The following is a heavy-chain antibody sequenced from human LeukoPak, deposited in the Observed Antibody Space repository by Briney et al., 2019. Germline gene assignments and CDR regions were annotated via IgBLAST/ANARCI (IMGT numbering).Heavy chain of an antibody. CDR1: GYSISSGYY. D-gene: IGHD1-26*01. J-gene: IGHJ3*02. CDR3: AREGGSYAFDI. Sequence: PSETLSLTCAVSGYSISSGYYWGWIRQPLGKGLEWIGSIYHSGSTYYNPSLKSRVTISVDTSKNQFSLKLSSVTAADTAVYYCAREGGSYAFDIWGQGTMVTVAS. V-gene: IGHV4-38-2*01. CDR2: IYHSGST.